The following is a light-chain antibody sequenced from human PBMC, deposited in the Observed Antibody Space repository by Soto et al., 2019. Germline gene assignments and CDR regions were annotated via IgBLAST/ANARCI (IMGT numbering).Light chain of an antibody. CDR2: EGN. CDR1: GSDVGNYSL. CDR3: CSYAGSSTWV. Sequence: QSALTQPASVSGSPGQSITISCTGTGSDVGNYSLVSWYQQHPGKAPKLIIYEGNKRPSGVSNRFSGSKSGNTASLTISGLQAEDEADYYCCSYAGSSTWVFGGGTKLTVL. J-gene: IGLJ3*02. V-gene: IGLV2-23*01.